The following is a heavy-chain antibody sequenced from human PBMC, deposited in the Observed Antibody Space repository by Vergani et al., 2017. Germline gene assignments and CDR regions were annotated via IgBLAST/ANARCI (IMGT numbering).Heavy chain of an antibody. Sequence: QVQLVESGGGVVQPGRSLRLSCAASGFTFSSYAMHWVRQAPGKGLEWVAVISYDGSNKYYADSVKGRFTISRDNSKNTLYLQMNSLRAEDTAVYYCARDFGSSSWYSLAPSDAFEIWGQGTMVTVSS. J-gene: IGHJ3*02. CDR1: GFTFSSYA. V-gene: IGHV3-30-3*01. D-gene: IGHD6-13*01. CDR2: ISYDGSNK. CDR3: ARDFGSSSWYSLAPSDAFEI.